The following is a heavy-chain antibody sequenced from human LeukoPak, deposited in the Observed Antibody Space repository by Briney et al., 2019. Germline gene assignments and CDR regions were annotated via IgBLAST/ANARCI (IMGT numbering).Heavy chain of an antibody. Sequence: SETLSLTCAVYGGSFSGYYWSWIRQPPGKGLEWIGEINHSGSTNYNPSLKSRVTISVDTSKNQLSLKLTSVTAADTAMYYCAMHTVIASSWSLDYWGQGTLVTVSS. CDR2: INHSGST. J-gene: IGHJ4*02. CDR3: AMHTVIASSWSLDY. V-gene: IGHV4-34*01. D-gene: IGHD6-13*01. CDR1: GGSFSGYY.